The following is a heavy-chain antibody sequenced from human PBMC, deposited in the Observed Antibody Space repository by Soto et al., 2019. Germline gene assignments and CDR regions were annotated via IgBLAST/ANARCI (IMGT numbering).Heavy chain of an antibody. CDR3: ARGYCHSTSCLHFDY. V-gene: IGHV3-66*01. CDR1: GFTVSSDY. J-gene: IGHJ4*02. CDR2: IYTSGTT. Sequence: PGGSLRLSCAVSGFTVSSDYMTWVRRTPVKGLEWVSMIYTSGTTHYAESVKGRFTVSRDNSKNTIFLQMDSLRAEDTALYYCARGYCHSTSCLHFDYWGQGTMVTVSS. D-gene: IGHD2-2*01.